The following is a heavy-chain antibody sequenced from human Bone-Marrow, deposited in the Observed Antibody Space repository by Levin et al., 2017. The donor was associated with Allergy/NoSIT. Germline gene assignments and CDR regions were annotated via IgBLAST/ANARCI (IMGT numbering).Heavy chain of an antibody. D-gene: IGHD2/OR15-2a*01. V-gene: IGHV3-48*01. CDR1: GFTFRSYS. J-gene: IGHJ4*02. Sequence: GGSLRLSCEASGFTFRSYSMNWVRQAPGKGLEWIAYISSGSDTIYYAESVKGRFTISRDPANNSLYLHMDNVRGEDTATYFCVRGRRTFYFDYWGPGTLVTVSS. CDR3: VRGRRTFYFDY. CDR2: ISSGSDTI.